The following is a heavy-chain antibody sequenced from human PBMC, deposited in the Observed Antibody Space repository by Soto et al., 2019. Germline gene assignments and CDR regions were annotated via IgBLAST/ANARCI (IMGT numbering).Heavy chain of an antibody. V-gene: IGHV4-59*01. CDR3: ARGGASRKWFDT. Sequence: SETLSLTCTVSGGSIGDDYWSWIRQPPGKGLEWIAFIHYSGTTSYNPSLKSRVTISVDTSKNQFSLKLSSVTAADTAVYYCARGGASRKWFDTWGQGTLVTVSS. J-gene: IGHJ5*02. CDR2: IHYSGTT. CDR1: GGSIGDDY.